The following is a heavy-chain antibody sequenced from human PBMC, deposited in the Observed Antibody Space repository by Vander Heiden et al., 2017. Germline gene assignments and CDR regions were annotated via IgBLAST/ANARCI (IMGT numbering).Heavy chain of an antibody. CDR3: AKDFDYNHSGELMDY. CDR1: GLTFHDYA. CDR2: ISWNGGGT. V-gene: IGHV3-9*01. Sequence: ELQLAASGGGLVQPGRSLRLSWAASGLTFHDYAMHWVRQSPGKGLEWVSGISWNGGGTDYADSVKGRFTISRDNARNALYLQMNSLTVEDSALYYCAKDFDYNHSGELMDYWGLGTLVTVSS. D-gene: IGHD1-26*01. J-gene: IGHJ4*02.